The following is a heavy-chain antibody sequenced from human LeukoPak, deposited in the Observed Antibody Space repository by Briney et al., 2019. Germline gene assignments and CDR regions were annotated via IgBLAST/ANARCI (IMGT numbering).Heavy chain of an antibody. J-gene: IGHJ4*02. CDR1: GYSFTSYW. CDR3: ARSEAVAGTINY. V-gene: IGHV5-10-1*01. Sequence: GESLKISCKGSGYSFTSYWISWVRQMPGKGLEWMGRIDPSDSYTNYSPSFQGHVTISADKSISTAHLQWSSLKASDTAMYYCARSEAVAGTINYWGQGTLVTVSS. D-gene: IGHD6-19*01. CDR2: IDPSDSYT.